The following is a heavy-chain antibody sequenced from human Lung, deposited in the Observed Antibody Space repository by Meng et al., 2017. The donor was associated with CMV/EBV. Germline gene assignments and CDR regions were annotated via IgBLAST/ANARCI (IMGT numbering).Heavy chain of an antibody. CDR3: ARALLFITMVRGAIGY. D-gene: IGHD3-10*01. CDR2: INPNSGGT. J-gene: IGHJ4*02. CDR1: GYTFTGYY. Sequence: ASXXVSXKASGYTFTGYYMHWVRQAPGQGLEWMGWINPNSGGTNYAQKFQGRVTMTRDTSISTAYMELSGLRSDDTAVYYCARALLFITMVRGAIGYLGQGXLITVSS. V-gene: IGHV1-2*02.